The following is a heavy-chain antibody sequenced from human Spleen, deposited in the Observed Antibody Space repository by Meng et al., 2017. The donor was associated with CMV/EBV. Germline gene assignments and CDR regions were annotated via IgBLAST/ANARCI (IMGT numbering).Heavy chain of an antibody. CDR3: ARDLRFRFDS. Sequence: GESLKISCAASGFTFSSYWMSWVRQAPGKGLEWVANIKQDGSEKYYVDSVKGRFTISRDNAKNSLFLQMNSLGVEDTGVYYCARDLRFRFDSWGQGTLVTVSS. J-gene: IGHJ4*02. CDR2: IKQDGSEK. D-gene: IGHD3-16*01. CDR1: GFTFSSYW. V-gene: IGHV3-7*01.